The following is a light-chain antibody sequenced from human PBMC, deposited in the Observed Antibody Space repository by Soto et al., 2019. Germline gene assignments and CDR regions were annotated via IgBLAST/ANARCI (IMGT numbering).Light chain of an antibody. V-gene: IGKV3-11*01. CDR1: QSLRSY. Sequence: EVVLTQSPATLSLSPGERATLSCRASQSLRSYLAWYQQKPGQAPRLLIYDASNRATGIPARFSGSGSGTDFTLTISSLEPENFAVYYWQQRTYWPPITFGQGTRLEIK. CDR3: QQRTYWPPIT. CDR2: DAS. J-gene: IGKJ5*01.